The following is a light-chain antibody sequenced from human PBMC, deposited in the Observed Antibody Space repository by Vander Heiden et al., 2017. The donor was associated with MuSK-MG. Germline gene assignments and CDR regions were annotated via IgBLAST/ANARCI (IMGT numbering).Light chain of an antibody. Sequence: QSALTQPASVSGSPGRSITISCSGSSRDVGTYNLVSWYQQHPGKAPKLIIFEVSQRPSGVSNRFSGSKSGNTASLTLSGRQAEDEADYYCSSYADRSTLLFGGGTKVTVL. V-gene: IGLV2-23*01. CDR3: SSYADRSTLL. CDR2: EVS. CDR1: SRDVGTYNL. J-gene: IGLJ2*01.